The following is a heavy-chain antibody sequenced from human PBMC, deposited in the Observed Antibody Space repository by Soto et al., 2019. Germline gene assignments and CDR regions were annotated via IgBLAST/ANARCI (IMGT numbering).Heavy chain of an antibody. J-gene: IGHJ5*02. V-gene: IGHV3-23*01. Sequence: GGSLTLSCAASGFTFSSYTMSWVRQAPGKGLEWVSGISATGGSTYYADSVKGRFTFSRDNSKNTLYLQMNSLRAEDTAVYYCAKGFIRDCGGDCTVDTWGQGTLVTVSS. CDR3: AKGFIRDCGGDCTVDT. D-gene: IGHD2-21*02. CDR2: ISATGGST. CDR1: GFTFSSYT.